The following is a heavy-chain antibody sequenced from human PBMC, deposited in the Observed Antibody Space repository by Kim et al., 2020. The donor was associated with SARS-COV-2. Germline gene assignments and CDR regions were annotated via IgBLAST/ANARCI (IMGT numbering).Heavy chain of an antibody. V-gene: IGHV3-11*05. CDR1: GFTFSDYY. D-gene: IGHD1-26*01. CDR2: ISSSSSYT. CDR3: ARAGGWELTHPDAFDI. Sequence: GGSLRLSCAASGFTFSDYYMSWIRQAPGKGLEWVSYISSSSSYTNYADSVKGRFTISRDNAKNSLYLQMNSLRAEDTAVYYCARAGGWELTHPDAFDIWGQGTMVTVSS. J-gene: IGHJ3*02.